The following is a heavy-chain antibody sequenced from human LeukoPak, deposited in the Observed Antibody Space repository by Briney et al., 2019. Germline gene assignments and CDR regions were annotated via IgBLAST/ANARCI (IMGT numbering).Heavy chain of an antibody. V-gene: IGHV3-30*04. CDR1: GFTFSSYV. Sequence: GSLRLSCTASGFTFSSYVMHWVRQAPGKGLEWVAIISYDGSKTYYADSVKGRFTISRDNSKNTLYLQMNSLRAEDTAVYYCAKRALTTFYFDYWGQGTLVTVSS. J-gene: IGHJ4*02. CDR3: AKRALTTFYFDY. CDR2: ISYDGSKT. D-gene: IGHD4-17*01.